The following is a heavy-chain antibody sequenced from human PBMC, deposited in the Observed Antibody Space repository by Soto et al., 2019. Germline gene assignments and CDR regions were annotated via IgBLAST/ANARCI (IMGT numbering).Heavy chain of an antibody. CDR1: CGSISSSDYY. CDR2: IYYSGIT. CDR3: AREVEVIMAPHFDN. D-gene: IGHD3-10*01. V-gene: IGHV4-30-4*01. J-gene: IGHJ4*02. Sequence: SETLSLTCTVSCGSISSSDYYWSWIRQPPGKGLEWIGYIYYSGITYYNPSLKSRVTISVDTSKNQFSLKLSSVTAADTAVYYCAREVEVIMAPHFDNWGQGTLVTVSS.